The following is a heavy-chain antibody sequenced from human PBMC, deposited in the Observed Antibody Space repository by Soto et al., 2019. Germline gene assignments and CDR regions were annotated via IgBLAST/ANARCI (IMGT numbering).Heavy chain of an antibody. V-gene: IGHV6-1*01. J-gene: IGHJ4*02. CDR1: GDSVSSNSVV. D-gene: IGHD1-1*01. Sequence: PSQTLSLTCAISGDSVSSNSVVWNWIRQSPSRGLEWLGRTYYRSKWYNDYAVSVKSRITINPDTPKNQFSLQLNSVNPEDTAVYYCEREGLERHFDYWGQGTLVTVSS. CDR3: EREGLERHFDY. CDR2: TYYRSKWYN.